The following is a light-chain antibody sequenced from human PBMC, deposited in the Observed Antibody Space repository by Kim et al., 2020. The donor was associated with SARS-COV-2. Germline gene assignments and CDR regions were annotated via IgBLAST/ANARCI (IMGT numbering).Light chain of an antibody. CDR2: DVS. J-gene: IGLJ1*01. CDR1: TSDIGDYNF. CDR3: NSYVVSTTSYV. Sequence: SITISGTGSTSDIGDYNFVSWYQQRAGEAPKLLIYDVSYRPSGVSHRFSASKSATTASLTISGLQPEDEADYYCNSYVVSTTSYVFGTGTKVTVL. V-gene: IGLV2-14*03.